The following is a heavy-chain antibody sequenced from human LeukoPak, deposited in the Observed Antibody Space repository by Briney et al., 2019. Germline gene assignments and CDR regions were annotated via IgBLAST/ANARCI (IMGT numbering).Heavy chain of an antibody. V-gene: IGHV1-2*04. D-gene: IGHD6-13*01. CDR3: ARETYSSSYLGY. J-gene: IGHJ4*02. Sequence: ASVKVSCKASGYTFTGYYMHWVRQAPGQGLEWMGWINPNSGGTNYAQKFQGWVTMTRDTSISTAYMELSRLRSDDTAVYYCARETYSSSYLGYWRQGTLVTVSS. CDR1: GYTFTGYY. CDR2: INPNSGGT.